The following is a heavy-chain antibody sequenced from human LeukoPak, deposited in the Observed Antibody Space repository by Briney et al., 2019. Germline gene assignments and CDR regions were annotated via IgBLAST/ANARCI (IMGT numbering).Heavy chain of an antibody. CDR3: ARHGRIAAAGTDAFDI. CDR1: GGPISSSSYY. CDR2: IYYSGST. V-gene: IGHV4-39*01. Sequence: PSETLSLTCTVSGGPISSSSYYWGWIRQPPGKGLEWIGSIYYSGSTYYNPSLKSRVTISVDTSKNQFSLKLSSVTAADTAVYYCARHGRIAAAGTDAFDIWGQGTMVTVSS. J-gene: IGHJ3*02. D-gene: IGHD6-13*01.